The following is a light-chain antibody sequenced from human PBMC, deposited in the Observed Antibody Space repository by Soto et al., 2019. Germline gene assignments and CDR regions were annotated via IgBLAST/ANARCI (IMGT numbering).Light chain of an antibody. V-gene: IGKV1-5*01. CDR2: DAS. Sequence: DIQMTQSPSTLSPSVGDRVTITCRASQSISGWLAWYQHKPGKAXTLLVYDASSLESGVPSRFSDGGSGTEFILTISSLQPDDFANYYCQQYDSYSPTTFGQGTKVDIK. J-gene: IGKJ2*01. CDR3: QQYDSYSPTT. CDR1: QSISGW.